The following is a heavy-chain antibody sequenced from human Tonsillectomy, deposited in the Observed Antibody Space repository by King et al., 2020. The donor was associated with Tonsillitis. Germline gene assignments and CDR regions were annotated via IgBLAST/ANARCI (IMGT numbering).Heavy chain of an antibody. CDR1: GYTFTSYY. CDR2: INPSGAST. D-gene: IGHD1-7*01. V-gene: IGHV1-46*01. Sequence: QLVQSGAEVKKPGASVKVSCKASGYTFTSYYMHWVRQAPGQGLEWMGIINPSGASTSYPQKFQGRVTMTRDTSTSTVYMELSSLRSEETAVYYCARDHIGGTTIIGYWGQGTLVTVSS. CDR3: ARDHIGGTTIIGY. J-gene: IGHJ4*02.